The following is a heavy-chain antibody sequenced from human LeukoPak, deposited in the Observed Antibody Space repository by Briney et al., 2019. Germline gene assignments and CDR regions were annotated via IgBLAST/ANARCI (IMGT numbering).Heavy chain of an antibody. CDR1: GGTLSSYA. CDR3: ARDRGYNWNYDAFDI. V-gene: IGHV1-69*13. D-gene: IGHD1-20*01. Sequence: ASVKVSCKASGGTLSSYAISWVRQAPGQGLEWMGGIIPIFGTANYAQKFQGRVTITADESTSTAYMELSSLRSEDTAVYYCARDRGYNWNYDAFDIWGQGTMVTVSS. J-gene: IGHJ3*02. CDR2: IIPIFGTA.